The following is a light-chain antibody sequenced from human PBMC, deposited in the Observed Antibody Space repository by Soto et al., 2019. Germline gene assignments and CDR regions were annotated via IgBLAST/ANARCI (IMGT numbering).Light chain of an antibody. V-gene: IGLV1-51*02. J-gene: IGLJ1*01. CDR1: SSNIGNNY. Sequence: QSVLTLPPSVSAAPGQQVTISCSGGSSNIGNNYVSWFQHLPGATPKLLIYENNRRPTGIPDRFSCSKSATSATLGITGLQTGDEADYYCGTWDHSVSGYVFGTGTKVTVL. CDR2: ENN. CDR3: GTWDHSVSGYV.